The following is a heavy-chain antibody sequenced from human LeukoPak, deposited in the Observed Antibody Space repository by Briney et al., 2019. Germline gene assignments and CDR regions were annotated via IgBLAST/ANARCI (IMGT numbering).Heavy chain of an antibody. CDR1: GFTVSTSE. J-gene: IGHJ5*02. Sequence: GRSLRLSCAAAGFTVSTSEMNWVRQPPGDGLELVSYISISASSKIHTASVKGRFTISRDNAKNSLYLQMTSLRAEDTAVYYCARGGWTNWFDTWGQGTLVTVSS. CDR2: ISISASSK. V-gene: IGHV3-48*03. D-gene: IGHD6-19*01. CDR3: ARGGWTNWFDT.